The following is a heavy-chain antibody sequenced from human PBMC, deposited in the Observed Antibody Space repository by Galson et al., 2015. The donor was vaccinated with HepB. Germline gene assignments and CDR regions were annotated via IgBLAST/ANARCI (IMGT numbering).Heavy chain of an antibody. V-gene: IGHV5-51*01. CDR1: GYSFTSYW. CDR2: IYPGDSDT. D-gene: IGHD4-23*01. CDR3: ARAWELNRHYGGNSNWYFDL. J-gene: IGHJ2*01. Sequence: QSGAEVKKPGESLKISYKGSGYSFTSYWIGWVRQMPGKGLEWMGIIYPGDSDTRYSPSFQGQVTISADKSISTAYLQWSSLKASDTAMYYRARAWELNRHYGGNSNWYFDLWGRGTLVTVSS.